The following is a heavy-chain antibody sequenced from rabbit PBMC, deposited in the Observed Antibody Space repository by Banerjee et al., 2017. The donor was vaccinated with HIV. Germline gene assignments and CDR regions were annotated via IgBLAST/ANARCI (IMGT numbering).Heavy chain of an antibody. Sequence: QEQLEESGGDLVKPGASLTLTCTASGFSFSSSYWICWVRQAPGKGLEWIACIYGGSSVSTNYATWAKGRFTISKTSSTTVALQMTSLTAADTATCFCARGSAYAGAGYALWGQGTLVTVS. V-gene: IGHV1S45*01. J-gene: IGHJ3*01. D-gene: IGHD4-2*01. CDR1: GFSFSSSYW. CDR3: ARGSAYAGAGYAL. CDR2: IYGGSSVST.